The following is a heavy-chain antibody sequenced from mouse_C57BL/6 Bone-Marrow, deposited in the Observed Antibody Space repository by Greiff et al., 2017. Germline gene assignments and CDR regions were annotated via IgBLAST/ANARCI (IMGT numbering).Heavy chain of an antibody. CDR2: IDPSDSYT. D-gene: IGHD2-2*01. CDR1: GYTFTSYW. V-gene: IGHV1-59*01. CDR3: APLLWLRRGFAY. Sequence: QVQLKQPGAELVRPGTSVKLSCKASGYTFTSYWMPWVKQRPGQGLEWIGVIDPSDSYTNYNQKFKGKATLTVDTSSSTAYMQLSSLTSEDSAVYYCAPLLWLRRGFAYWGQGTLVTVSA. J-gene: IGHJ3*01.